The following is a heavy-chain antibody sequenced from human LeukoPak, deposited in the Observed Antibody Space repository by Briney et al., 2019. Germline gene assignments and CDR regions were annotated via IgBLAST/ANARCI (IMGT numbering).Heavy chain of an antibody. CDR1: GGSVSSGSYY. V-gene: IGHV4-61*01. J-gene: IGHJ5*02. Sequence: SETLSLTCTVSGGSVSSGSYYWSWIRQPPGKGLEWLGYIYYSGSAKYNPSLKSRVTISVDTSKNQFSLKLSSVSAADTAVYYCAGSIVVVTARSNWFDPWGQGTLVTVSS. D-gene: IGHD2-21*02. CDR2: IYYSGSA. CDR3: AGSIVVVTARSNWFDP.